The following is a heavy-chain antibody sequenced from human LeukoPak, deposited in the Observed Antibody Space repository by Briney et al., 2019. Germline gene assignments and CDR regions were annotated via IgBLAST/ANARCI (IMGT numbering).Heavy chain of an antibody. J-gene: IGHJ4*02. CDR1: GFTFSSYA. V-gene: IGHV3-30-3*01. Sequence: GGSLRLSCAASGFTFSSYAMHWVRQAPGKGLEWVAVISYDGSNKYYADSVKGRFTISRDNSKNTLYLQMNSLRAEDTAVYYCARAENYDILTGYSYWGQGTLVTVSS. D-gene: IGHD3-9*01. CDR2: ISYDGSNK. CDR3: ARAENYDILTGYSY.